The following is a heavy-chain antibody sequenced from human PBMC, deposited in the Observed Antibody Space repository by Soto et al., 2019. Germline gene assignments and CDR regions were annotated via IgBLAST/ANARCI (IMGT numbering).Heavy chain of an antibody. CDR1: GFTFSTYG. CDR3: ARESARQQLAYYFDY. CDR2: IWYDGSNK. J-gene: IGHJ4*02. Sequence: GGSLRLSCAASGFTFSTYGMHWVRQVPGKGLEWVAAIWYDGSNKYYADSVKGRFTINPDTSKNQFSLQLNSVTPEDTAVYYCARESARQQLAYYFDYWGQGTLVTVSS. V-gene: IGHV3-33*01. D-gene: IGHD6-13*01.